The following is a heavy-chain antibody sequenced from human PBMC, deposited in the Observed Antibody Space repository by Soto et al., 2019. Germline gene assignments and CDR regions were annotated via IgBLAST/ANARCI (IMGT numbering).Heavy chain of an antibody. CDR2: INAGNGNT. V-gene: IGHV1-3*01. D-gene: IGHD2-21*01. J-gene: IGHJ4*02. Sequence: GGSMKGSRKASGYIFTSYGIHLVRQAPGQRLEWMGWINAGNGNTKYSQKLQGRATITRDTSASTAYMELSSLRSEDTAVYYCARGGEPIDYWGQGTLVTVSS. CDR1: GYIFTSYG. CDR3: ARGGEPIDY.